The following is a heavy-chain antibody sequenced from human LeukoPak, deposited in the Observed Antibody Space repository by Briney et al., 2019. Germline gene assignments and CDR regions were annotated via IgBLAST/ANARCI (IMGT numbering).Heavy chain of an antibody. Sequence: SETLSLTCAVYGGSFSGYYWSWIRQPPGKGLEWIGYIYYSGSTYYNPSLKSRITISVDTSKNQFSLKLSSVTAADTAVYYCARRTPGSYFDYWGQGTLVTVPS. CDR3: ARRTPGSYFDY. D-gene: IGHD1-14*01. CDR1: GGSFSGYY. CDR2: IYYSGST. J-gene: IGHJ4*02. V-gene: IGHV4-30-4*08.